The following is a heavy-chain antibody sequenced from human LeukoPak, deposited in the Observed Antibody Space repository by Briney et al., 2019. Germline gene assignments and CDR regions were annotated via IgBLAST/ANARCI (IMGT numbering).Heavy chain of an antibody. Sequence: ASVKVSCKASGYTFTGYYMHWVRQAPGQGLEWMGRIIPILGIANYAQKFQGRVTITADKSTSTAYMELSSLRSEDTAVYYCVSGDLDYWGQGTLVTVSS. J-gene: IGHJ4*02. CDR3: VSGDLDY. CDR2: IIPILGIA. CDR1: GYTFTGYY. V-gene: IGHV1-69*02. D-gene: IGHD2-21*02.